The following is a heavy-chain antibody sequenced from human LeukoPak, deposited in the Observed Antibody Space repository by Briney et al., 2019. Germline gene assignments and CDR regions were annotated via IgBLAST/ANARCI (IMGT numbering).Heavy chain of an antibody. CDR3: ARVPGGGWYRLSHAFDI. Sequence: SETLSLACTVSGGSISSYYWSWIRQPPGKGLEWIGYIYYSGSTYYNPSLKSRVTISVDTSKNQFSLKLSSVTAADTAVYYCARVPGGGWYRLSHAFDIWGQGTMVTVSS. J-gene: IGHJ3*02. V-gene: IGHV4-59*12. CDR1: GGSISSYY. CDR2: IYYSGST. D-gene: IGHD6-19*01.